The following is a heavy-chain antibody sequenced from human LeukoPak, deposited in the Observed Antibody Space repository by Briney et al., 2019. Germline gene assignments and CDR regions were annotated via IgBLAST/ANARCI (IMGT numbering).Heavy chain of an antibody. J-gene: IGHJ3*02. Sequence: GASVKVSCKASGYTFTGYYMHWVRQAPGQGLEWMGWINPNSGGTNYAQKFQGRVTMTRDTSISTAYMELSRLRSDDTAVYYCARETGQQLASPDAFDIWGQGTMVTVSS. D-gene: IGHD6-13*01. CDR3: ARETGQQLASPDAFDI. CDR2: INPNSGGT. V-gene: IGHV1-2*02. CDR1: GYTFTGYY.